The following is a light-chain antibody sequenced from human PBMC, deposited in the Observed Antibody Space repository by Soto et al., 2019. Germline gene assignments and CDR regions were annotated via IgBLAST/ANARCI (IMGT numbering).Light chain of an antibody. J-gene: IGLJ2*01. CDR1: RSNIGAGYD. CDR3: QSYDSSLSGYVV. V-gene: IGLV1-40*01. Sequence: QSVLTQPPSVSGAPGQRVTISCTGSRSNIGAGYDVHWYQQLPGTAPKLLIYVNSNRPSGVPDRFSASKSGTSASLAITGLQAEDEAADYCQSYDSSLSGYVVFGGGTKLTVL. CDR2: VNS.